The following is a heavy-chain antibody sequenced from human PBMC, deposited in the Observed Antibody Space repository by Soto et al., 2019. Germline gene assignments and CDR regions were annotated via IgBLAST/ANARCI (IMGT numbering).Heavy chain of an antibody. V-gene: IGHV3-21*01. CDR3: ARDPYYYDSSGYSVEKGEHDAFDI. D-gene: IGHD3-22*01. CDR2: ISSSSSYI. J-gene: IGHJ3*02. Sequence: GGSLTLSCAASGFTFSSYSMNWVRQAPGKGLEWVSSISSSSSYIYYADSVKGRFTISRDNAKNSLYLQMNSLRAEDTAVYYCARDPYYYDSSGYSVEKGEHDAFDIWGQGIMVTVSS. CDR1: GFTFSSYS.